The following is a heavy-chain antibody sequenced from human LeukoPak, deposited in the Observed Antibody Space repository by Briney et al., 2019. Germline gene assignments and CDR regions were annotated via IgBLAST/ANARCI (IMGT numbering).Heavy chain of an antibody. V-gene: IGHV1-2*02. Sequence: GASVKVSCKASGYTFTGYYMHWVRQAPGQGLEWMGWINPNSGGTNYAQKFQGRVTMTRDTSISTAYMELSRLRSDDTAVYYCARDCSRSDGHNWFDPWGQGTLVTVSS. CDR3: ARDCSRSDGHNWFDP. D-gene: IGHD3/OR15-3a*01. J-gene: IGHJ5*02. CDR2: INPNSGGT. CDR1: GYTFTGYY.